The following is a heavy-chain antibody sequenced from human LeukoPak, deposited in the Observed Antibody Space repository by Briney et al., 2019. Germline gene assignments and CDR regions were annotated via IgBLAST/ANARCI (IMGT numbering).Heavy chain of an antibody. CDR2: IGIDSGNT. D-gene: IGHD1-1*01. CDR3: ARDHNYAFDN. V-gene: IGHV3-48*01. CDR1: GFPFIEYS. Sequence: GGSLRLSCTASGFPFIEYSMNWVRQAPGKGLEWISYIGIDSGNTKYADSVRGRFTISADKAKNSLYLQMNSLRVEDTAVYYCARDHNYAFDNWGQGTLVSVAT. J-gene: IGHJ4*02.